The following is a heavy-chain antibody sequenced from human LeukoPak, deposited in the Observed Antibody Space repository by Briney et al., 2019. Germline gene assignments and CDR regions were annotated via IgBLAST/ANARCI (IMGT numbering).Heavy chain of an antibody. D-gene: IGHD1-26*01. CDR2: ISGSGGST. V-gene: IGHV3-23*01. J-gene: IGHJ4*02. CDR1: GFTFSSYA. CDR3: AKVGSGSYYAKYYFDD. Sequence: GGSLRLSCAASGFTFSSYAMNWVRQAPGGGLEWVSAISGSGGSTYYADSVTGRFTISRDNSKNTLFLQMNSLRAEDTAVYYCAKVGSGSYYAKYYFDDWGQGRLVTVSS.